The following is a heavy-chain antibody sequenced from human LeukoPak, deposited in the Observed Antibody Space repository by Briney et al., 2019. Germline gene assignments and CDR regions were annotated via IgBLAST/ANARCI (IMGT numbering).Heavy chain of an antibody. CDR3: ARGVSYCDSSGYYNEYFQH. J-gene: IGHJ1*01. V-gene: IGHV4-59*08. Sequence: SETLSLTCTVSGGSISSYYWSWIRQPPGKGLEWIGYIYYSGSTNYNPSLKSRVTISVDTSKNQFSLKLSSVTAADTAVYYCARGVSYCDSSGYYNEYFQHWGQGTLVTVSS. CDR2: IYYSGST. CDR1: GGSISSYY. D-gene: IGHD3-22*01.